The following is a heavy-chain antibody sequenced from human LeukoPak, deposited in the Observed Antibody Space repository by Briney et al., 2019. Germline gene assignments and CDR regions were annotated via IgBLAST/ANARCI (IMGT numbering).Heavy chain of an antibody. J-gene: IGHJ4*02. D-gene: IGHD3-22*01. V-gene: IGHV1-18*01. CDR3: ARGDYYDSSGYTLGY. Sequence: ASVKVSCKASGYGFTSHGITWVRQAPGQGLEWMGWISPHNANTNYAQKLQGRVTMTKDTSTSTAYMELSSLRSEDTAVYYCARGDYYDSSGYTLGYWGQGTLVTVSS. CDR2: ISPHNANT. CDR1: GYGFTSHG.